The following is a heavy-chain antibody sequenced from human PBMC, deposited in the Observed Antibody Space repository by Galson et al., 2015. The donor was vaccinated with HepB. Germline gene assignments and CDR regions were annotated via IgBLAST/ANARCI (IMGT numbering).Heavy chain of an antibody. D-gene: IGHD3-22*01. CDR2: IYFRGSI. J-gene: IGHJ4*02. CDR3: ASHRHYFATNGYSYEGAYFDD. Sequence: LSLTCTVSGGSINSSLYHWAWIRQPPGKGLEWIGSIYFRGSIYHSPSLKGRAAISIDRSKRQFYLNLNSLTAADTAVYFCASHRHYFATNGYSYEGAYFDDWGQGTLGAV. CDR1: GGSINSSLYH. V-gene: IGHV4-39*01.